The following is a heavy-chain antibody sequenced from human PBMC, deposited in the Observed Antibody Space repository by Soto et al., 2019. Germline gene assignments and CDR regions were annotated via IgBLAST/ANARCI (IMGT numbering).Heavy chain of an antibody. CDR1: GESISSSSYY. CDR3: ASQRTTVVTQAYFDH. Sequence: SETLSLTCIVSGESISSSSYYRGWIRQPPGKGLEWIGSIYYSGRTYYNPSFKSRVTISIDTSKNQFSLKLSSVTATDTAVYHCASQRTTVVTQAYFDHWGQGALVTVSS. D-gene: IGHD2-21*02. V-gene: IGHV4-39*01. CDR2: IYYSGRT. J-gene: IGHJ4*02.